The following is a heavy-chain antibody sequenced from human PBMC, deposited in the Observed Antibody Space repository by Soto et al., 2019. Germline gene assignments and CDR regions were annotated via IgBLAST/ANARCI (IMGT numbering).Heavy chain of an antibody. CDR1: GGSISSYY. J-gene: IGHJ6*03. Sequence: PSETLSLTCTVSGGSISSYYWSWIRQPPGKGLEWIGYIYYSGSTNYNPSLKSRVTISVDTSKNQFSLKLSSVTAADTAVYYCARLLTYYDFWSGRYYYYYYMDVWGKGTTVTVSS. CDR2: IYYSGST. V-gene: IGHV4-59*08. D-gene: IGHD3-3*01. CDR3: ARLLTYYDFWSGRYYYYYYMDV.